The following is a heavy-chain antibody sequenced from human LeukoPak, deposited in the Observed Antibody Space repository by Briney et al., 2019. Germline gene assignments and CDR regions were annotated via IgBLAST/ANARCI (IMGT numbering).Heavy chain of an antibody. J-gene: IGHJ4*02. CDR2: ISSSISNT. CDR1: GFTFSFYS. CDR3: ARESGWTVDY. D-gene: IGHD6-19*01. Sequence: HSGGSLRLSCAASGFTFSFYSMNWVRQAPGKGLEWVSYISSSISNTHYADSVKGRFTLSRDNAKNSLYLQMNSLRDEDTAVYFCARESGWTVDYWGQGTLVTVSS. V-gene: IGHV3-48*02.